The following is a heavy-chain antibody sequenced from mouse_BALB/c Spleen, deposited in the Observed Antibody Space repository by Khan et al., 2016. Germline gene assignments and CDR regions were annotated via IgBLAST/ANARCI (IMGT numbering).Heavy chain of an antibody. V-gene: IGHV9-3-1*01. Sequence: QIQLVQSGPELKKPGETVKISCKASGYTFTNYGMNWVKQAPGKGLKWMGWINTYTGEPTYADDFKGRFAFSLETSASTAYLQINILKNEDTATYFGASGSSYCDVWGAGTTVTVSS. J-gene: IGHJ1*01. D-gene: IGHD1-1*01. CDR2: INTYTGEP. CDR3: ASGSSYCDV. CDR1: GYTFTNYG.